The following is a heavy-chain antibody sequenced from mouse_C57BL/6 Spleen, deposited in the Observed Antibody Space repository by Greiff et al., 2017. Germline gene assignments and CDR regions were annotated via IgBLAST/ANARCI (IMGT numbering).Heavy chain of an antibody. Sequence: QVQLQQPGTELVKPGASVKLSCKASGYTFTSYWMHWVKQRPGQGLEWIGNINPSNGGTNYNEKFKSKATLTVDKSSSTAYMQLSSLTSEDSAVYYCARHYGSWGYDPSYWYFDVWGTGTTVTVSS. V-gene: IGHV1-53*01. CDR2: INPSNGGT. CDR1: GYTFTSYW. D-gene: IGHD2-2*01. CDR3: ARHYGSWGYDPSYWYFDV. J-gene: IGHJ1*03.